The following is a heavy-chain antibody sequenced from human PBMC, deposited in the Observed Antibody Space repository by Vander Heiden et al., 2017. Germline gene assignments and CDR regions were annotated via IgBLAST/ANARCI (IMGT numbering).Heavy chain of an antibody. J-gene: IGHJ4*02. CDR3: AKDNDILTGYYLY. CDR2: ISGSGGST. V-gene: IGHV3-23*01. CDR1: GFTFSSYA. D-gene: IGHD3-9*01. Sequence: EVQLLASGGGLVQPGGSLRLSCAASGFTFSSYAMSWVRQAPGKGLGWVSAISGSGGSTYYADSVKGRFTISRDNSKNTLDLQMNSLRAEDTAVYYCAKDNDILTGYYLYWGQGTLVTVSS.